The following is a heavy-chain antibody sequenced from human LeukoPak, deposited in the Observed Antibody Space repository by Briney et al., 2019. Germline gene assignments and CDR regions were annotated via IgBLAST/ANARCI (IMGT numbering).Heavy chain of an antibody. CDR1: GFTFSNYW. CDR2: IKQDGSEK. CDR3: ARDYYGSGSYKNFDL. J-gene: IGHJ4*02. D-gene: IGHD3-10*01. V-gene: IGHV3-7*01. Sequence: PGGSLRLSCVTSGFTFSNYWMSWVRQAPGKGLEWVANIKQDGSEKYYVDSVKGRFTISRDNAKNSLYLQMNSLRAEDTAVYYCARDYYGSGSYKNFDLWGQGTLVTVSS.